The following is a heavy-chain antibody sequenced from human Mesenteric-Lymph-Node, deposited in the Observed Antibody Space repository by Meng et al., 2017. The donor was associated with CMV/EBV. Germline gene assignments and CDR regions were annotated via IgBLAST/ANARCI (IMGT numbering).Heavy chain of an antibody. Sequence: GGPFSRDAIPLVRQAPRQGRGWLGGIIPIFGTANYSQKFQGRVTITADESTSTAYMELSSLRSEDTAVYYCARGATMIRGVKNWFDPWGQGTLVTVSS. V-gene: IGHV1-69*01. CDR2: IIPIFGTA. CDR3: ARGATMIRGVKNWFDP. CDR1: GGPFSRDA. J-gene: IGHJ5*02. D-gene: IGHD3-10*01.